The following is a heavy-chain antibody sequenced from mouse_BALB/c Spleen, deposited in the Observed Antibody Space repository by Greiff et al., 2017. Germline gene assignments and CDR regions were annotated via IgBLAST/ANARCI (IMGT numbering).Heavy chain of an antibody. CDR2: IYPSDSYT. J-gene: IGHJ3*01. Sequence: QVQLQQPGAELVRPGASVKLSCKASGYTFTSYWINWVKQRPGQGLEWIGNIYPSDSYTNYNQKFKDKATLTVYKSSSTAYMQLSSPTSEDSAVYYCTRTHRYDAAWFAYWGQGTLVTVSA. CDR3: TRTHRYDAAWFAY. D-gene: IGHD2-14*01. CDR1: GYTFTSYW. V-gene: IGHV1-69*02.